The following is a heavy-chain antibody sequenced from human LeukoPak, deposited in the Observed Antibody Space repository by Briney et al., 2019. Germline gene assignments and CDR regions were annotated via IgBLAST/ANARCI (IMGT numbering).Heavy chain of an antibody. V-gene: IGHV3-21*06. D-gene: IGHD6-19*01. J-gene: IGHJ4*02. Sequence: GGSLRLSCAPSGFTFSSYNMNWVRHSPGKGLEWVASIDTTSEYILYTDSLKGRLTISRDNAKSSLYLQMNNLRAEDTAVYYCARADRDSDWYIDDCWGQGTLVTVSS. CDR3: ARADRDSDWYIDDC. CDR2: IDTTSEYI. CDR1: GFTFSSYN.